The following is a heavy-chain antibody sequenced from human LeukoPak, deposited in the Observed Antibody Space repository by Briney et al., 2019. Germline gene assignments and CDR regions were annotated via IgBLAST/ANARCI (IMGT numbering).Heavy chain of an antibody. CDR3: ARARYDFWSGSRDAFDI. V-gene: IGHV3-74*01. Sequence: GGSLRLSCAASGFAFSSYWMHWVRQAPGKGLVWVSRTNSDDDITNYADSVKGRFTISRDNAKNTLYLQMNSLRAEDTAVYYCARARYDFWSGSRDAFDIWGQGTMVTVSS. J-gene: IGHJ3*02. CDR1: GFAFSSYW. D-gene: IGHD3-3*01. CDR2: TNSDDDIT.